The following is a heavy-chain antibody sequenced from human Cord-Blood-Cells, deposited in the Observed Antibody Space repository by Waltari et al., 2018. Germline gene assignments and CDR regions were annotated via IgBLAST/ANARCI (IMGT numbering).Heavy chain of an antibody. V-gene: IGHV1-69*01. CDR1: VFTFSRYA. D-gene: IGHD3-9*01. Sequence: QVQLVQSGAEVKTPGSAVKISCKASVFTFSRYAISWVRHAPGQGLEWMGGIIPIFGTANYAQKFQGRVTITADESTSTAYMELSSLRSEDTAVYYCAIRDYDILTGYYNYWGQGTLVTVSS. CDR3: AIRDYDILTGYYNY. J-gene: IGHJ4*02. CDR2: IIPIFGTA.